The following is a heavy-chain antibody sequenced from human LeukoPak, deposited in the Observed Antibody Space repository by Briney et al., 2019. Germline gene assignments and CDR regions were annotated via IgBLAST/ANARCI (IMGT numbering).Heavy chain of an antibody. V-gene: IGHV3-7*01. J-gene: IGHJ6*03. CDR3: ARIYDFWSGYIYYYYYYMDV. CDR1: GFTFSNAW. CDR2: IKQDGSEK. Sequence: GGSLRLSCAASGFTFSNAWMSWVRQAPGKGLEWVANIKQDGSEKYYVDSVKGRFTISRDNAKNSLYLQMNSLRAEDTAVYYCARIYDFWSGYIYYYYYYMDVWGKGTTVTVSS. D-gene: IGHD3-3*01.